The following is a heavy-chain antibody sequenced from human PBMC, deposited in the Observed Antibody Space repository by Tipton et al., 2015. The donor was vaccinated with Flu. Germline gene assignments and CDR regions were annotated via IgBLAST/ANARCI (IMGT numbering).Heavy chain of an antibody. CDR3: GRRDYSNYVSEPKKWVDP. CDR2: TFHSGNT. J-gene: IGHJ5*02. D-gene: IGHD4-11*01. V-gene: IGHV4-39*07. CDR1: GDSIRSSNYY. Sequence: GLVKPSETLSLTCGVSGDSIRSSNYYWGWIRQPPGKGLEWIGNTFHSGNTYLNPSLKSRVTISIDTSRNQFSLKLNSVTAGDTAVYYCGRRDYSNYVSEPKKWVDPWGQGALVTVSS.